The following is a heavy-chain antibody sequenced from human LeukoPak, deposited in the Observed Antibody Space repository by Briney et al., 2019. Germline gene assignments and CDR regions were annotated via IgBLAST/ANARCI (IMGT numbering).Heavy chain of an antibody. D-gene: IGHD1-7*01. CDR3: AHGERNWNSRSDVAFDI. CDR2: MNPNSGNT. V-gene: IGHV1-8*01. CDR1: GYTFTSYD. J-gene: IGHJ3*02. Sequence: ASVKVSCKASGYTFTSYDINWVRQATGQGLEWMGWMNPNSGNTGYAQKFQGRVTMTRNTSISTAYMELSSLRSEDTAVYYCAHGERNWNSRSDVAFDIWGQGTMVTVSS.